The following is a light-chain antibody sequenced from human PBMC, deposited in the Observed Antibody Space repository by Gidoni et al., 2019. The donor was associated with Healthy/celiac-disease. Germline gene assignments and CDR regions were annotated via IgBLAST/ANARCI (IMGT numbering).Light chain of an antibody. Sequence: QSALPQPASVSGSPGPSITISCTGTSSDVCGYNYVSWYQQHPGEAPKLMIYDVRNRPSGVSNRFSGSKSGNTASLTIAGLQAEDEADYYCSSYTSSSTLVCGGGTKLTVL. CDR1: SSDVCGYNY. CDR3: SSYTSSSTLV. V-gene: IGLV2-14*01. CDR2: DVR. J-gene: IGLJ3*02.